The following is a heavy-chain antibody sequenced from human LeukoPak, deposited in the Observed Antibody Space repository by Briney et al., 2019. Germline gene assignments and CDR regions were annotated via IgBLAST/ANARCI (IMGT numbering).Heavy chain of an antibody. Sequence: GGSLRLSCAASGFTFSSYWMHWVRQAPGKGLVWVSRINSDGSSTSYADSVKGRFTISRDNAKNTLYLQMNSLRAEDTAVYYRAREIAVAGTIDYWGQGTLVTVSS. CDR2: INSDGSST. J-gene: IGHJ4*02. D-gene: IGHD6-19*01. CDR1: GFTFSSYW. V-gene: IGHV3-74*01. CDR3: AREIAVAGTIDY.